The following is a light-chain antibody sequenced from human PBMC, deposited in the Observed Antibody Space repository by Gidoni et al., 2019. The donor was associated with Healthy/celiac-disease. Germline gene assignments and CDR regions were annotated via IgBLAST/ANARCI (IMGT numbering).Light chain of an antibody. Sequence: SYALTQPPPVSVSPGQTASITCSGDKLGDKYACWYQQKPGQSPVLVIYQGSKRPSGIPERFSGSNSGNTATLTISGTQAMDEADYYCQAWDSSTVVFGGGTKLTVL. V-gene: IGLV3-1*01. J-gene: IGLJ2*01. CDR1: KLGDKY. CDR3: QAWDSSTVV. CDR2: QGS.